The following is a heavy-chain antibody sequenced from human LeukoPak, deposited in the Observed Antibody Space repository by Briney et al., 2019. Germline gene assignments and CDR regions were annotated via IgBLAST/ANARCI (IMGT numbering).Heavy chain of an antibody. Sequence: PGGSLRLSCAASGFTFSSYSMNWVRQAPGKGLEWVSSISSSGSYIYYADSEKGRFTISRDNAKNSLYMQMNSLRVDDTAVYYCVREASGVSSSAFDVWGQGTMVTVSS. V-gene: IGHV3-21*01. CDR2: ISSSGSYI. J-gene: IGHJ3*01. CDR3: VREASGVSSSAFDV. CDR1: GFTFSSYS. D-gene: IGHD1-26*01.